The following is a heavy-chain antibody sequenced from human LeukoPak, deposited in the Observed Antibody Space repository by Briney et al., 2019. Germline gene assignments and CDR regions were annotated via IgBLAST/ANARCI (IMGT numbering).Heavy chain of an antibody. CDR2: ISNDAIM. CDR1: GFTFSSYS. Sequence: PGGSLRLSCAASGFTFSSYSLNWVRQAPGKGPEWVSYISNDAIMYADSVKGRFTISRDNARNSLYLQMDSLRAEDTAVYYCAREPTAMILWGQGTLVTVSS. D-gene: IGHD5-18*01. J-gene: IGHJ4*02. CDR3: AREPTAMIL. V-gene: IGHV3-48*01.